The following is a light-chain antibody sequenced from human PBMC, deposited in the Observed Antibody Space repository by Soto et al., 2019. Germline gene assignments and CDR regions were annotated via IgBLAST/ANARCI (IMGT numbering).Light chain of an antibody. Sequence: QSALTQPASVSGSPGQSITISCTGTSSDDGSYNLVSWYQQHPGKAPKLLIYDGSKRPSGVSNRFSESKSGNTASLTISGLQAEDEADYYCCSYVGNSAWVFGSGTKVTVL. V-gene: IGLV2-23*01. CDR2: DGS. CDR1: SSDDGSYNL. CDR3: CSYVGNSAWV. J-gene: IGLJ1*01.